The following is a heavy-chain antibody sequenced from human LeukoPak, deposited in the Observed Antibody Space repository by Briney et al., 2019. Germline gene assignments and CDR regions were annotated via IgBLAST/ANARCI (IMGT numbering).Heavy chain of an antibody. Sequence: AGGSLRLSCAASGFTFSSYAMSWVRQAPGKGLEWVSVIYSGGSTYYADSVKGRFTISRDNSKNTLYLQMNSLRAEDTAVYYCARGYPLFDPWGQGTLVTVSS. V-gene: IGHV3-53*01. D-gene: IGHD1-20*01. CDR3: ARGYPLFDP. CDR2: IYSGGST. J-gene: IGHJ5*02. CDR1: GFTFSSYA.